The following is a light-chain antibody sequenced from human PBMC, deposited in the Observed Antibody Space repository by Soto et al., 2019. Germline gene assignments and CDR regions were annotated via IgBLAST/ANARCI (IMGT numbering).Light chain of an antibody. Sequence: EIVVTQSPATLSLSPGERATLSCRASQRVSSYLAWYQQKPGQAPRPLIYDASNRATGIPARFSGSGSGTDFTLTISSLEPEDFAVYYCQQRSNWPPEGTFGQGTRLEIK. CDR1: QRVSSY. V-gene: IGKV3-11*01. CDR3: QQRSNWPPEGT. J-gene: IGKJ5*01. CDR2: DAS.